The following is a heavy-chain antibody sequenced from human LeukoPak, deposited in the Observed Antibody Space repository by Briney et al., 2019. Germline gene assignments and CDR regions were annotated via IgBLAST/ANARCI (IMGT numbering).Heavy chain of an antibody. V-gene: IGHV3-30*03. Sequence: QSGTSLRLSCAASGFTFTSYGMHWVRQAPGKGLEWAALITYDGYYKYYSDSVKGRFTISSDTSKNTLYLQMNSLRDEDTAVYYCARDLSPVVRASPMGYWGQGTLVTVSS. J-gene: IGHJ4*02. D-gene: IGHD3-10*01. CDR1: GFTFTSYG. CDR2: ITYDGYYK. CDR3: ARDLSPVVRASPMGY.